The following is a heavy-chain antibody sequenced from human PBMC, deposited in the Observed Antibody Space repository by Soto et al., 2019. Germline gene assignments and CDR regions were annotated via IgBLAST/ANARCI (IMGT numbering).Heavy chain of an antibody. J-gene: IGHJ6*02. D-gene: IGHD6-13*01. CDR3: ARPRSSSRNYYGMDV. V-gene: IGHV5-51*01. CDR1: GYNFTSYW. CDR2: IYPGDSDT. Sequence: PGESLKISCKGSGYNFTSYWIGWVRQMPGKGLECMGIIYPGDSDTRYSPSFQGQVTISADKSISTAYLQWNSLKASDTAMYYCARPRSSSRNYYGMDVWGQGTTVTVSS.